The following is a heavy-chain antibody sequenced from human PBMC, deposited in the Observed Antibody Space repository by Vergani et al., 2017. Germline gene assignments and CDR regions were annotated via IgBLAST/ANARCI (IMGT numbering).Heavy chain of an antibody. J-gene: IGHJ6*03. CDR1: GFTFSNAW. D-gene: IGHD3-10*01. Sequence: EVQLVESGGGLVKPGGSLRLSCAASGFTFSNAWMSWVRQAPGKGLEWVGRIKSKTDGGTTDYAAPVQGRFIISRDDSKNTLYLQMNRLKTEDTAVYYWTTGGGDPGEYDYDYVDVWGKGTTVTVSS. CDR3: TTGGGDPGEYDYDYVDV. CDR2: IKSKTDGGTT. V-gene: IGHV3-15*01.